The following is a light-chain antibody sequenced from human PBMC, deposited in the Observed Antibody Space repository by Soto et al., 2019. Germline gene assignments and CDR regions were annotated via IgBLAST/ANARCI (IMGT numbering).Light chain of an antibody. CDR2: DVS. CDR3: SSYTSSSIV. J-gene: IGLJ1*01. Sequence: QSALTQPASVSGSPGQSTTISCTGTSSDVGGYNYVSWYQQHPGKAPKLMIYDVSNRPSGVSNRFSGSKSGNTASLTISGLQAEDEADYYCSSYTSSSIVFGTGTKLTVL. V-gene: IGLV2-14*01. CDR1: SSDVGGYNY.